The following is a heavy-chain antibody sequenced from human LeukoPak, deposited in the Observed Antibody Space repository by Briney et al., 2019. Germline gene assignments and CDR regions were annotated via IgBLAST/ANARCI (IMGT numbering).Heavy chain of an antibody. CDR2: IYYSGST. CDR1: GGSISSYY. CDR3: ARDRGVSYNWFDP. Sequence: SETLSLTCTVSGGSISSYYWSWIRQPPGKGLEWIGYIYYSGSTNYNPSFKSRVTISVDTSKNQFSLKLSSVTAADTAVYYCARDRGVSYNWFDPWGQGTLVTVSS. V-gene: IGHV4-59*01. J-gene: IGHJ5*02. D-gene: IGHD3-10*01.